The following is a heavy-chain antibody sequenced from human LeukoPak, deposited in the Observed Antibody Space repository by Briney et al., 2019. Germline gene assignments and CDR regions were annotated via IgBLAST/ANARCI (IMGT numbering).Heavy chain of an antibody. CDR2: IKQDGSEK. CDR1: AFTFSNYW. CDR3: ARDMTDENGSSSRIHLDS. V-gene: IGHV3-7*01. J-gene: IGHJ4*02. Sequence: RGSLRFSCAASAFTFSNYWMTWFGQAPGKGPECVTNIKQDGSEKSYVQSVKGRFTITRDNAKNSLYLQLNRLRAEDTAVYYCARDMTDENGSSSRIHLDSWGQGTLVSGSS. D-gene: IGHD6-6*01.